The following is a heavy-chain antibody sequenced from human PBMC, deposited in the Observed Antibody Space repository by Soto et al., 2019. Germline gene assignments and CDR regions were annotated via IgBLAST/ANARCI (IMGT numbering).Heavy chain of an antibody. J-gene: IGHJ5*02. V-gene: IGHV1-69*01. D-gene: IGHD2-8*01. CDR3: STARRVLMMYSTQIWFDP. Sequence: QVQLVQSGAEMKEPGSSVKVSCKASGGTFNSYSISWVRQPPGQGLEWMGGIIHIFGTVNYAQKFQGRVTITADESTSTAYVELSSLRSDATAVYYCSTARRVLMMYSTQIWFDPWGQGTRVTVSS. CDR1: GGTFNSYS. CDR2: IIHIFGTV.